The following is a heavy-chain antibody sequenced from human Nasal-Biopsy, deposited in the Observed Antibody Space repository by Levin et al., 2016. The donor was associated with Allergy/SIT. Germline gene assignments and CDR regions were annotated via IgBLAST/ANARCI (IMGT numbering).Heavy chain of an antibody. Sequence: GGSLRLSCAASGFTFSSYAMSWVRQAPGKGLEWVSALSGSGGSTYYADSVKGRFTISRDNSKNTLYLQMNSLRAEDTAVYYCAKDRAGDRKQLGTVAGTQPVFGYWGQGTLVTVSS. V-gene: IGHV3-23*01. CDR2: LSGSGGST. CDR3: AKDRAGDRKQLGTVAGTQPVFGY. J-gene: IGHJ4*02. D-gene: IGHD6-19*01. CDR1: GFTFSSYA.